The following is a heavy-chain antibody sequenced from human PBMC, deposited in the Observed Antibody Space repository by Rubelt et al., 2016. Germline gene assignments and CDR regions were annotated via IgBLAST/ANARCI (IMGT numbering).Heavy chain of an antibody. Sequence: RQAPGKGQEWVGRIKSKTDGGTTDYAAPVKGRFTISRDDSKNTLYLQMNSLKTEDTAVYYCTTGVFYYYYYGMDVWGQGTTVTVSS. D-gene: IGHD2-8*01. J-gene: IGHJ6*02. CDR2: IKSKTDGGTT. V-gene: IGHV3-15*01. CDR3: TTGVFYYYYYGMDV.